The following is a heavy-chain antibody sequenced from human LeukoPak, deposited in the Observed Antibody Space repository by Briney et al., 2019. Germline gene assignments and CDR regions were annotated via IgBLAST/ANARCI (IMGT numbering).Heavy chain of an antibody. V-gene: IGHV4-39*07. CDR2: IYYSGSI. CDR3: ARGIWFGEFQPLDY. CDR1: GGSISSSSYY. D-gene: IGHD3-10*01. J-gene: IGHJ4*02. Sequence: PSETLSLTCTVSGGSISSSSYYWGWIRQPPGKGLEWIGSIYYSGSIYYNPSLKSRVTISVDTSKNQFSLKLSSVTAADTAVYYCARGIWFGEFQPLDYWGQGTLVTVSS.